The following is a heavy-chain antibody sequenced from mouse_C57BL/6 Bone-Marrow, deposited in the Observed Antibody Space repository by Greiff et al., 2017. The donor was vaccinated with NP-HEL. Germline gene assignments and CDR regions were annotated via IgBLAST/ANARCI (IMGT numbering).Heavy chain of an antibody. CDR2: ISYDGSN. Sequence: ESGPGLVKPSQSLSLTCSVTGYSITSGYYWNWIRQFPGNKLEWMGYISYDGSNNYNPSLKNRISITRDTSKNQFFLKLNSVTTEDTATYYCARSIYYDYVSWFAYWGQGTLVTVSA. CDR1: GYSITSGYY. D-gene: IGHD2-4*01. V-gene: IGHV3-6*01. J-gene: IGHJ3*01. CDR3: ARSIYYDYVSWFAY.